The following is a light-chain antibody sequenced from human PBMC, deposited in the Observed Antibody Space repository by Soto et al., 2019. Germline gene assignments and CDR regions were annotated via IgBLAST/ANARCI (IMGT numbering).Light chain of an antibody. CDR1: LSITNY. J-gene: IGKJ2*01. Sequence: DIQMTQSPSSLSVSVGDRVTITCRASLSITNYLNWYQQKPGKAPKLLVYAASSLQSGVPSRFSANGSGTDFTLTISSLQPEDFASYYCQQSDSYPYTFGQGTKLEIK. CDR2: AAS. CDR3: QQSDSYPYT. V-gene: IGKV1-39*01.